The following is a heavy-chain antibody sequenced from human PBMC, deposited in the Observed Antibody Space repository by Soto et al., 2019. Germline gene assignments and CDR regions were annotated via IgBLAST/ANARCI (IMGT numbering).Heavy chain of an antibody. V-gene: IGHV3-11*01. CDR3: ARDVLFCYSYCTNGVLDY. J-gene: IGHJ4*02. CDR1: GFTFSDYY. Sequence: PGGSLRLSCAASGFTFSDYYMSWIRQAPGKGLEWVSYISSSGSTIYYADSVKGRFTISRDNAKNSLYLQMNSLRAEDTAVYYCARDVLFCYSYCTNGVLDYWGQGNLVTVSS. CDR2: ISSSGSTI. D-gene: IGHD2-8*01.